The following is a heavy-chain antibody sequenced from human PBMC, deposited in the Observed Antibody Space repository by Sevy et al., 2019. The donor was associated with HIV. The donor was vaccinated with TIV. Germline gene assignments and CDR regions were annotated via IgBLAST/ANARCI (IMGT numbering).Heavy chain of an antibody. D-gene: IGHD4-17*01. CDR3: ARDLAYGDYGARAFGWFDP. CDR2: ISYDGSNK. V-gene: IGHV3-30-3*01. J-gene: IGHJ5*02. Sequence: GESLKISCAASGFTFSSYAMHWVRQAPGKGLEWVAVISYDGSNKYHADSVKGRFTISRDNSKNTLYLQMNSLRAEDTAVYYCARDLAYGDYGARAFGWFDPWGQGTLVTVSS. CDR1: GFTFSSYA.